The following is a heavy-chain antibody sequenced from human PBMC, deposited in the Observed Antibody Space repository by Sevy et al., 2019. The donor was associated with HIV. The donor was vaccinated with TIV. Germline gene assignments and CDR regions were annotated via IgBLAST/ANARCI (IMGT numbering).Heavy chain of an antibody. J-gene: IGHJ4*02. CDR2: ISYDGSNK. CDR3: ARGHIVVVVAATPRYYFDY. V-gene: IGHV3-30-3*01. Sequence: GGSLRLSCAASGFTFSSYAMHWVRQAPGKGLEWVAVISYDGSNKYYADSVKGRFTISRDNSKNTLYLQMNSLIDEDTAVYYCARGHIVVVVAATPRYYFDYWGQGTLVTVSS. CDR1: GFTFSSYA. D-gene: IGHD2-15*01.